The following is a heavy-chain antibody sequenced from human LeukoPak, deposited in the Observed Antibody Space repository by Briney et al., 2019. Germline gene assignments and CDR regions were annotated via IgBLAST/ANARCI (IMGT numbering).Heavy chain of an antibody. J-gene: IGHJ4*02. D-gene: IGHD1-26*01. CDR2: IYYSGST. CDR1: GGSISSGGYY. V-gene: IGHV4-31*03. Sequence: SQTLSLTCTVSGGSISSGGYYWSWIRQHPGKGLEWIGYIYYSGSTYYNPSLKSRVTIPVDTSKNQFSLKLSSVTAADTAVYYCARVTRVGLLDNWGQGTLVTVSS. CDR3: ARVTRVGLLDN.